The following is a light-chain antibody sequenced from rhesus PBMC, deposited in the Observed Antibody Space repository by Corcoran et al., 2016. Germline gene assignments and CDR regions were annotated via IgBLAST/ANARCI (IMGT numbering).Light chain of an antibody. CDR2: VAS. V-gene: IGKV1-36*01. CDR1: QGISNY. CDR3: LQYNSKPYS. Sequence: DIQMTQSPSSLSASVGDRVTITCRASQGISNYLSWYQQKPGKAPKRLIYVASRLESGVPSRFSGSGSGTEFTLTISSLPPEDFAAYYCLQYNSKPYSFGQGTKVEIK. J-gene: IGKJ2*01.